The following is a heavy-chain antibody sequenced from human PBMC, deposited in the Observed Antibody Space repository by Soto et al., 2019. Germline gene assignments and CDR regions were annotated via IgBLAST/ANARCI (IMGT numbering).Heavy chain of an antibody. D-gene: IGHD4-4*01. CDR3: AKGAGARICLQPF. Sequence: GSLRPSCAASGFTFSSYAMSWVRQAPGKGLEWVSAISGSGGSTYYADSVKGRFTISRDNSKNTLYLQMNSLRAEDTAVYYCAKGAGARICLQPFRAQRTPDLVSS. CDR2: ISGSGGST. V-gene: IGHV3-23*01. CDR1: GFTFSSYA. J-gene: IGHJ4*02.